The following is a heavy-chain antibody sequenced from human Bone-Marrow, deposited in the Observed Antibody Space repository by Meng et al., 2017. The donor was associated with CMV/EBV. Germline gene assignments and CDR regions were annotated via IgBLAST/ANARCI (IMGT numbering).Heavy chain of an antibody. Sequence: GSLRLSCPVSGASPSTRGGYWGWIRQPPGKGLEWIGSFYYSGATYYSPSLESRVTVLRDTSKNDFILMMRSVTAADTAEYYGARGEANVWYPSGVEMDVWGQGTTVTVSS. J-gene: IGHJ6*02. CDR2: FYYSGAT. CDR3: ARGEANVWYPSGVEMDV. V-gene: IGHV4-39*06. D-gene: IGHD3-10*01. CDR1: GASPSTRGGY.